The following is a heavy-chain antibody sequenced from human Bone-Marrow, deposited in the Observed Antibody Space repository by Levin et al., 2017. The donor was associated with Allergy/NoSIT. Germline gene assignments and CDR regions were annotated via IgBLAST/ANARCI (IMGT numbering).Heavy chain of an antibody. CDR3: ASLIAVAGTTADYFDY. Sequence: GASVKVSCKVSGYTLTELSMHWVRQAPGKGLEWMGGFDPEDGETIYAQKFQGRVTMTEDTSTDTAYMELSSLRSEDTAVYYCASLIAVAGTTADYFDYWGQGTLVTVSS. D-gene: IGHD6-19*01. CDR2: FDPEDGET. V-gene: IGHV1-24*01. J-gene: IGHJ4*02. CDR1: GYTLTELS.